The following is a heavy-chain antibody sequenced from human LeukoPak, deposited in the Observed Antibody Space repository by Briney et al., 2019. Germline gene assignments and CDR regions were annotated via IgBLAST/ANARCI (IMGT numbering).Heavy chain of an antibody. D-gene: IGHD3-9*01. CDR1: GFTFSSYG. CDR2: IWYDGSNK. V-gene: IGHV3-33*01. Sequence: PGRSLRLFCAASGFTFSSYGMHWVRQAPGKGLEWVAVIWYDGSNKYYADSVKGRFTISGDNSKNTLYLQMNSLRAEDMAVYYCVRDWDHFDFDSWGLGTLVTVSS. J-gene: IGHJ5*01. CDR3: VRDWDHFDFDS.